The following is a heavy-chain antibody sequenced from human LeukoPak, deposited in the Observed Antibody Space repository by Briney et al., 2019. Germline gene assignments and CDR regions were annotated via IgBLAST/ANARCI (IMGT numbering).Heavy chain of an antibody. Sequence: PGGSLRLSCAASGFTFSSYWMSWVRQAPGKGLEWGDNIKKDGSEKYYVDSVKGRFTISRDNAKNSLYLQMSSLRAEDTAVYYCARDLYRIVVVPHYFDYWGQGTLVTVSS. CDR2: IKKDGSEK. CDR3: ARDLYRIVVVPHYFDY. D-gene: IGHD3-22*01. V-gene: IGHV3-7*01. J-gene: IGHJ4*02. CDR1: GFTFSSYW.